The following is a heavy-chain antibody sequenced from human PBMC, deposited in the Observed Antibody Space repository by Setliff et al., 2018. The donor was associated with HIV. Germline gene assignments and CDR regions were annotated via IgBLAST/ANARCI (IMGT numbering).Heavy chain of an antibody. CDR2: IYYSGST. V-gene: IGHV4-39*01. Sequence: SETLSLTCTVSGGSISSSNYYWGWIRQPPGKGLEWIGSIYYSGSTYYNPSLKSRVTISVDTSKNQFSLKLSSVTAADTAVYYCARHRDSSGWYGDYYYYMDVWGKGTTVTVSS. CDR1: GGSISSSNYY. J-gene: IGHJ6*03. D-gene: IGHD6-19*01. CDR3: ARHRDSSGWYGDYYYYMDV.